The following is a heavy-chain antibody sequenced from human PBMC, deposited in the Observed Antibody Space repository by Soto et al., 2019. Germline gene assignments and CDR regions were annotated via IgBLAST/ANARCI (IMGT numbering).Heavy chain of an antibody. Sequence: GSLRLSCAASGFTVSNYWMNWVRQAPGKGLVWVSHIKSDGTTSYADSVEGRFTVSRDDAKNTFYLQMNSLRAEDTAVYYCAKDRGEEGLKFLEWFGGMDVWGHGTTVTVSS. J-gene: IGHJ6*02. CDR1: GFTVSNYW. V-gene: IGHV3-74*01. CDR3: AKDRGEEGLKFLEWFGGMDV. D-gene: IGHD3-3*01. CDR2: IKSDGTT.